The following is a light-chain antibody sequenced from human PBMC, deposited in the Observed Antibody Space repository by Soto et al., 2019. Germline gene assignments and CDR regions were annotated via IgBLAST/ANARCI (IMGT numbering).Light chain of an antibody. CDR3: QQYGKSPLT. V-gene: IGKV3-20*01. CDR2: GAS. CDR1: QSGSGTY. Sequence: EIVLTQSPGTLCLSPGERATLSCRASQSGSGTYLAWYQQKPGQAPRLLISGASRRATGIPDRFSGSGSGIDFTLTISSLEPEDFAVYYCQQYGKSPLTFGGGTKVDIK. J-gene: IGKJ4*01.